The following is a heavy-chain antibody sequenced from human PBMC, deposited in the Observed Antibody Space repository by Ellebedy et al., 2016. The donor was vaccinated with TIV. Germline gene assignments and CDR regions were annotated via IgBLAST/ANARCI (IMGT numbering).Heavy chain of an antibody. CDR1: GGSISSYY. V-gene: IGHV4-59*01. CDR3: ARDQAAAGTSGRPHYYYYYGMDV. J-gene: IGHJ6*02. D-gene: IGHD6-13*01. CDR2: IYYSGST. Sequence: SETLSLTXTVSGGSISSYYWSWIRQPPGKGLEWIGYIYYSGSTNYNPSLKSRVTISVDTSKNQFSLKLSSVTAADTAVYYCARDQAAAGTSGRPHYYYYYGMDVWGQGTTVTVSS.